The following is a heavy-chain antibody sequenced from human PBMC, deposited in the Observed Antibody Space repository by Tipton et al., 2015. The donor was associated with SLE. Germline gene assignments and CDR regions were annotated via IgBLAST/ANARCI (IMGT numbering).Heavy chain of an antibody. CDR1: GYSISSGYY. CDR2: IYSSGST. CDR3: AREWSSFDF. D-gene: IGHD2-15*01. V-gene: IGHV4-38-2*02. J-gene: IGHJ4*02. Sequence: TLSLTCVVSGYSISSGYYWGWIRQPPGRGLEWIGFIYSSGSTMYNPSLKSRVTISVDTSKNQFSLTLTSVTAADTAVYYCAREWSSFDFWGQGTLVTVSS.